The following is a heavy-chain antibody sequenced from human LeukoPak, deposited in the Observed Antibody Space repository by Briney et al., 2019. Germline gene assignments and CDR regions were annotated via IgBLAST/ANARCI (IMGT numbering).Heavy chain of an antibody. D-gene: IGHD3-10*01. V-gene: IGHV4-39*01. CDR3: ARLDSFGGGDY. CDR2: IYYSGST. CDR1: GGPISSSSYY. Sequence: SETLSLTCTVSGGPISSSSYYWGWIRQPPGKGLEWIGSIYYSGSTYYNPSLKSRVTISVDTSKNQFSLKLSSVTAADTAVYYCARLDSFGGGDYWGQGTLVTVSS. J-gene: IGHJ4*02.